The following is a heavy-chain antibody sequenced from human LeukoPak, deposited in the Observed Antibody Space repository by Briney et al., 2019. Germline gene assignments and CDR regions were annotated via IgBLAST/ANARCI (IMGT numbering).Heavy chain of an antibody. CDR1: GFTFSSYS. CDR3: ARDPEALDY. V-gene: IGHV3-48*02. Sequence: PGGSLRLSCVASGFTFSSYSMNWVRQAPGKGLEWVSYISKGRPTIHYADSVKGRFTISRDNAKNSLYLQMNSLRDEDTAVYYCARDPEALDYWGQGTLVTVSS. J-gene: IGHJ4*02. CDR2: ISKGRPTI.